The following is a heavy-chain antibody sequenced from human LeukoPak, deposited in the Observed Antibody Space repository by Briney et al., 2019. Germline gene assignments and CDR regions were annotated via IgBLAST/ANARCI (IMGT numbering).Heavy chain of an antibody. V-gene: IGHV3-48*01. CDR2: ISPGNSTK. CDR1: RFTFSSYS. J-gene: IGHJ4*02. CDR3: ARGDGY. Sequence: PGGSLRLSCAASRFTFSSYSMNWVRQAPGKGLEWVSYISPGNSTKYYADSVKGRFTISRDKAKNSLYPQRNCLRAEDTAVYYCARGDGYWGQGTLVTVSS.